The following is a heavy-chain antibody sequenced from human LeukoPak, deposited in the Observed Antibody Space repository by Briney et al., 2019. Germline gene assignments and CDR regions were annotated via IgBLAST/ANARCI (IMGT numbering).Heavy chain of an antibody. J-gene: IGHJ5*02. Sequence: PSETLSLTCIVSGGSISSISSNNYHWGWIRQPPGKGLEWIGSIYYSGSTYYNPSLKSRVTISVDTSKNQFSLKLSSVTAADTAVYYCARGPRRPNWFDPWGQGTLVTVSS. CDR2: IYYSGST. V-gene: IGHV4-39*07. CDR3: ARGPRRPNWFDP. CDR1: GGSISSISSNNYH.